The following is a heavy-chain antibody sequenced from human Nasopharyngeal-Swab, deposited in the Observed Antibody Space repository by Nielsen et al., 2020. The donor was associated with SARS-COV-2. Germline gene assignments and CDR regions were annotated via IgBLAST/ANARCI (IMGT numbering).Heavy chain of an antibody. CDR1: GDSVSSSSAA. D-gene: IGHD2-21*01. CDR2: TYYRSKWYN. V-gene: IGHV6-1*01. CDR3: ARVVVAPYYYYYYMDV. Sequence: SETLSLTCAISGDSVSSSSAAWNWIRQSPSRGLEWLGRTYYRSKWYNDYAVSVKSRITINPDTSKNQFSLHLNSVTPEDTAVYYCARVVVAPYYYYYYMDVWGKGTTVTVSS. J-gene: IGHJ6*03.